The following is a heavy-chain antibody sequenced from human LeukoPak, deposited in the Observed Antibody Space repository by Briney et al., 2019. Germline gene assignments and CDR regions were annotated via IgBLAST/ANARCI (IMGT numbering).Heavy chain of an antibody. V-gene: IGHV3-48*03. J-gene: IGHJ4*02. CDR1: GFTFSSYE. D-gene: IGHD5-12*01. Sequence: PGGSLRLSCAASGFTFSSYEMNWVRQAPGKGLEWVSYISSSGSTIYYADSVKGRFTISRDNAKNSLYLQMNSLRAEDTAFYYCAINGGGDSGYGNFDYWGQGTLVTASS. CDR2: ISSSGSTI. CDR3: AINGGGDSGYGNFDY.